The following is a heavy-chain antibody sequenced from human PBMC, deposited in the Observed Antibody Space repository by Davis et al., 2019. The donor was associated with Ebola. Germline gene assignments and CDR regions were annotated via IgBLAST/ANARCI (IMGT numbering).Heavy chain of an antibody. D-gene: IGHD2-15*01. J-gene: IGHJ4*02. V-gene: IGHV3-23*01. CDR2: FSAREGHT. CDR1: GFTFRNYD. CDR3: ARYCHYTDCSYFDC. Sequence: GESLKISCDASGFTFRNYDLSWVRHVPGTGLELVSTFSAREGHTHDSDSVTGRFTIPRDNSKNTLYLQMNSLRAEDTAIYYCARYCHYTDCSYFDCWGQGTMVAVSS.